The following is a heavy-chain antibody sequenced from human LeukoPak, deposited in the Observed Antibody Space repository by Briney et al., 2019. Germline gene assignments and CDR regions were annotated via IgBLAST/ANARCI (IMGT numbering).Heavy chain of an antibody. CDR1: GYTFIGHY. J-gene: IGHJ4*02. D-gene: IGHD2/OR15-2a*01. CDR2: INPNSGGT. V-gene: IGHV1-2*02. CDR3: ARGPTSRSHSDH. Sequence: GASVNVSCKASGYTFIGHYMHWVRQPPGQGLEGMGWINPNSGGTNYAQKFQGRVTMTRDTSIDTAHMELSSLRSDDTADYYCARGPTSRSHSDHWGQGTLVTVSS.